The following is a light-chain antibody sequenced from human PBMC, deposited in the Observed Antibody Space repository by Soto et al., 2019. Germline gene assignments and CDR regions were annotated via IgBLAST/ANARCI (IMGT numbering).Light chain of an antibody. CDR1: QSVKTF. J-gene: IGKJ5*01. V-gene: IGKV3-11*01. CDR2: DAS. CDR3: QQRSNWHPIT. Sequence: EIVLTQSPATLSFSPGERATLSCRASQSVKTFLAWYQQRPGQAPRLLIHDASPRAAGIPARFSGGGFGTDFTLTISSLEPEDASVYYCQQRSNWHPITFGQGTRLEIK.